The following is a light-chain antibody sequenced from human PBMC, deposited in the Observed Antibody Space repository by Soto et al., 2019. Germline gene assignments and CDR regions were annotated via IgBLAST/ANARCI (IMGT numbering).Light chain of an antibody. CDR1: QSVSSNY. CDR2: DAS. V-gene: IGKV3D-20*01. Sequence: PGERATLSCGASQSVSSNYLAEYQQKPGLAPRLLIYDASTRATGIPDRFSGSGSGTDFTLTISSLQSEDFAVYSCLQYHNLWAFGQGTKVEIK. CDR3: LQYHNLWA. J-gene: IGKJ1*01.